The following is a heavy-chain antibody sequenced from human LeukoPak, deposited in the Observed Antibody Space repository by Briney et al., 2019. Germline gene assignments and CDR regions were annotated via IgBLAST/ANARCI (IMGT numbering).Heavy chain of an antibody. CDR3: ARDEILISRFDP. D-gene: IGHD3/OR15-3a*01. V-gene: IGHV3-74*01. CDR2: INTDGSTT. CDR1: GFTFSSYW. Sequence: GGSLRLSCAASGFTFSSYWMHWVRQAPGKGLVWVSHINTDGSTTNYADSVKGRFTISRDNAKNTLYLQMNSLRAEDTAVYYCARDEILISRFDPWGQGTLVTVPS. J-gene: IGHJ5*02.